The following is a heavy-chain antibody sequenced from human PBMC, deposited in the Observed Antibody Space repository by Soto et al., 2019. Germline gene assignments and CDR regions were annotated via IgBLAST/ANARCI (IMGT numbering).Heavy chain of an antibody. CDR1: GGSFSGYY. D-gene: IGHD3-3*01. J-gene: IGHJ5*02. Sequence: SETLSLTCAVYGGSFSGYYWSWIRQPRGKGLEWIGEINHSGSTNYNPSLKSRVTISVDTSKNQFSLKLSSVTAADTAVYYCARGPTYYDFWSGQNWFDPWGQGTLVTVS. CDR2: INHSGST. CDR3: ARGPTYYDFWSGQNWFDP. V-gene: IGHV4-34*01.